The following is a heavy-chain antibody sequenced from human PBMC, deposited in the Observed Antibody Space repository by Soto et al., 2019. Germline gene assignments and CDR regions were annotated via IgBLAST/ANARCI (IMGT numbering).Heavy chain of an antibody. V-gene: IGHV4-39*01. D-gene: IGHD4-17*01. CDR2: FYSETT. J-gene: IGHJ4*02. Sequence: SETLSLTCTVSGDSISSGRYYWGWIRQPPGQGLEWIGSFYSETTYYSRSLKSRVTISVDTSENHLSLKLTSVTATDTAMYYCARHEKGHYNYGSNYFDGWGQGTLVTVSS. CDR1: GDSISSGRYY. CDR3: ARHEKGHYNYGSNYFDG.